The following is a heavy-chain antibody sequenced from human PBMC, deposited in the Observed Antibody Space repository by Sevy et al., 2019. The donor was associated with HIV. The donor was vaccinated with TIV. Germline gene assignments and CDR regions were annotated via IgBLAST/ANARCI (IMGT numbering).Heavy chain of an antibody. V-gene: IGHV4-34*01. J-gene: IGHJ5*02. D-gene: IGHD3-10*01. CDR3: ARGKSPAYYYGSGSQQRAQVDP. Sequence: SETLSLTCAVYGGSFSGYYWSWIRQPPGKGLEWIGEINHSGSTNYNPSLKSRVTISVDTSKNQFSLKLSSMTAADTAVYYCARGKSPAYYYGSGSQQRAQVDPWGQGTLVTVSS. CDR1: GGSFSGYY. CDR2: INHSGST.